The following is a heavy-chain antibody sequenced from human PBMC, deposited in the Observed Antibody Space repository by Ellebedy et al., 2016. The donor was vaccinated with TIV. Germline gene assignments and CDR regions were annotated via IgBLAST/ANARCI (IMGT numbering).Heavy chain of an antibody. J-gene: IGHJ4*02. CDR1: GFTFSSYA. CDR2: ISYDGSNK. Sequence: PGGSLRLSCAASGFTFSSYAMHWVRQAPGKGLEWVAVISYDGSNKYYADSVKGRFTISRDNSKNTLYLQMNSLRVEDTAVYYCASRGVAVQGADYWGQGTLVTVSS. D-gene: IGHD3-10*01. CDR3: ASRGVAVQGADY. V-gene: IGHV3-30-3*01.